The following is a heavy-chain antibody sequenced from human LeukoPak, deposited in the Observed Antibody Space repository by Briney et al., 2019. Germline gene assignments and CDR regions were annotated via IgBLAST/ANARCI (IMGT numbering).Heavy chain of an antibody. Sequence: GESLNISCKGSGYSFTSYWIGWVRQMPGKGLEWMGIIYPGDADTRYSPSFQGQVTISADKSISPAYLQWSRLKASDTAMYYCARRVGYCSGGSCYAENWFDPWGQGPLVTVSS. J-gene: IGHJ5*02. D-gene: IGHD2-15*01. CDR2: IYPGDADT. CDR1: GYSFTSYW. CDR3: ARRVGYCSGGSCYAENWFDP. V-gene: IGHV5-51*01.